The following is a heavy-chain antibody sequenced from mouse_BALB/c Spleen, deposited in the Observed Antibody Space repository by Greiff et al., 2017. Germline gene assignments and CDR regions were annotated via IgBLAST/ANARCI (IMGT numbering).Heavy chain of an antibody. V-gene: IGHV3-5*02. CDR1: GISITTGNYR. Sequence: EVKLQQSGPGLVKPSQTVSLTCTVTGISITTGNYRWSWIRQFPGNKLEWIGYIYYSGTITYNPSLTSRTTITRDTSKNQFFLEMNSLTAEDTATYYCARDSSFYAMDYWGQGTSVTVSS. D-gene: IGHD1-1*01. J-gene: IGHJ4*01. CDR2: IYYSGTI. CDR3: ARDSSFYAMDY.